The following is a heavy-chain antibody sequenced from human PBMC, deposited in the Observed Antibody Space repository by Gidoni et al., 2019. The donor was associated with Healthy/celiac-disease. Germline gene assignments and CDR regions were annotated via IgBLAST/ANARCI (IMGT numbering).Heavy chain of an antibody. CDR1: GGSISSSNW. Sequence: QLQLQESGPGLVKPSGTLSLTCAVSGGSISSSNWWSWVRQPPGKGLEWFGETYHSGCTNYNQSLKSRFTIAVDKSKNQFSLKLSSVTAADTAVYYCAREDSDYGVDYWGQGTLVTVSS. CDR2: TYHSGCT. D-gene: IGHD4-17*01. V-gene: IGHV4-4*02. J-gene: IGHJ4*02. CDR3: AREDSDYGVDY.